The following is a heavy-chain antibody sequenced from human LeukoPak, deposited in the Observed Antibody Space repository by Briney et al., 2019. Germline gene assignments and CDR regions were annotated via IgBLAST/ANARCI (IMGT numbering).Heavy chain of an antibody. CDR3: AGAWYSSSWFGDYFDY. V-gene: IGHV4-4*07. Sequence: SETLSLTCTVSGGSISSYYWSWIRQPAGKGLEWIGRIYTSGSTNYYPSLKSRVTMSVDTSKNQFSLKLSSVTAADTAVYYCAGAWYSSSWFGDYFDYWGQGTLVTVSS. D-gene: IGHD6-13*01. CDR2: IYTSGST. CDR1: GGSISSYY. J-gene: IGHJ4*02.